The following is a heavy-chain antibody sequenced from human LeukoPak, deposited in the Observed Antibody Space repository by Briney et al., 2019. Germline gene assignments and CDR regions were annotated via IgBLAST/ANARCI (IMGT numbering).Heavy chain of an antibody. V-gene: IGHV4-59*01. Sequence: SETLSLTCTVSGGSISSYYWSWIRQPPGKGLEYIGYIYYSGSTNYNPSLKSRVTISIDTSKNQFSLKLSSVTAADTAVYYCARVRWVTAMVTGPYFDYWGQGTLVTVSS. CDR3: ARVRWVTAMVTGPYFDY. J-gene: IGHJ4*02. D-gene: IGHD5-18*01. CDR2: IYYSGST. CDR1: GGSISSYY.